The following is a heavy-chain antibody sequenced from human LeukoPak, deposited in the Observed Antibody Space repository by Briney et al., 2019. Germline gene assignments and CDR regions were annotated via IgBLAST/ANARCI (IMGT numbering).Heavy chain of an antibody. CDR3: ARYSSEYYYLDF. CDR1: GXSLTNFW. J-gene: IGHJ4*02. CDR2: IYIGDSDT. Sequence: GESLEISCQVSGXSLTNFWIAWVRQMPGRGLEWMGIIYIGDSDTRYSPSFQGLVTISADKSISTAYLQWDSLKASDTAMYYCARYSSEYYYLDFWGPGTLVTVSS. V-gene: IGHV5-51*01. D-gene: IGHD3-22*01.